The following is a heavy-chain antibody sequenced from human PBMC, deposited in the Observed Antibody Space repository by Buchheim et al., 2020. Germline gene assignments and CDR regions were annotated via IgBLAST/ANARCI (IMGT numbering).Heavy chain of an antibody. V-gene: IGHV3-48*02. J-gene: IGHJ4*02. CDR3: ARGRNWGSDYYYDY. CDR2: ITTTSSTI. D-gene: IGHD7-27*01. CDR1: GFTFSSYS. Sequence: EVQLVESGGGLVQPGGSLRLSCAASGFTFSSYSMNWVRQAPGKGLEWISLITTTSSTIYYSDSVRGRFTVSRDNAKTSLYLQMNSPRDADTAVYYCARGRNWGSDYYYDYWGQGTL.